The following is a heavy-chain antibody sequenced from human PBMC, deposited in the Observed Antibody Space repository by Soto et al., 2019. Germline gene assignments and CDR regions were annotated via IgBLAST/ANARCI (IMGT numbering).Heavy chain of an antibody. J-gene: IGHJ4*02. CDR3: ARLIYGGNPHFDY. D-gene: IGHD4-17*01. Sequence: GESLKISCNGSGYSFSNYWIGWVRQMPGKGLEWMGRIDPSDSYTNYSPSFQGHVSISVDKSINTAYLQWSSLKASDTAMYYCARLIYGGNPHFDYWGQGTLVTVSS. V-gene: IGHV5-10-1*01. CDR2: IDPSDSYT. CDR1: GYSFSNYW.